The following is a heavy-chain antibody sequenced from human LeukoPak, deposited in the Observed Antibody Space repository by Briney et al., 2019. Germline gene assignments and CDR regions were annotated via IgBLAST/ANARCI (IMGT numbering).Heavy chain of an antibody. Sequence: GGSLRLSCAASGFTFSSYGMHWVRQAPGKGLEWVAVISYDGSNKLYAGSVKGRFTISRDNSRNTLYLQMNSLRAEDTAVYYCARDLQSHYYDTSGYVWGQGTMVTVSS. CDR2: ISYDGSNK. J-gene: IGHJ3*01. D-gene: IGHD3-22*01. CDR1: GFTFSSYG. V-gene: IGHV3-30*19. CDR3: ARDLQSHYYDTSGYV.